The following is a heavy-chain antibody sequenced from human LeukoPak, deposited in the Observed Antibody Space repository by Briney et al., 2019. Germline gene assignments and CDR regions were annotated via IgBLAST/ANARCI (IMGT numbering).Heavy chain of an antibody. J-gene: IGHJ4*02. CDR2: IYHSGST. CDR3: ARVKKDTAMGDY. D-gene: IGHD5-18*01. CDR1: GGSISSSNW. V-gene: IGHV4-4*02. Sequence: ASGTLSLTCAVSGGSISSSNWWSWVRQPPGKGLEWIGEIYHSGSTNYNPSLKSRVTISVDKSNNQFSLRLSSVTAADTAVYYCARVKKDTAMGDYWGKGTLVTVSS.